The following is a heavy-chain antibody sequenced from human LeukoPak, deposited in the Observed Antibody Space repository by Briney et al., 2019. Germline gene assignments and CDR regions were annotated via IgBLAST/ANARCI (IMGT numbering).Heavy chain of an antibody. Sequence: GGSLRLSCAASGFTFSSYAMSWVRQAPGKGLEWVSSISGSGVSTYYTDSVKGRFTISRDNSKNTLNLQMNSLRAEDTAVYYCAKDRRTMVRGVIMYYFDYWGQGTLVTVSS. CDR2: ISGSGVST. CDR3: AKDRRTMVRGVIMYYFDY. J-gene: IGHJ4*02. D-gene: IGHD3-10*01. CDR1: GFTFSSYA. V-gene: IGHV3-23*01.